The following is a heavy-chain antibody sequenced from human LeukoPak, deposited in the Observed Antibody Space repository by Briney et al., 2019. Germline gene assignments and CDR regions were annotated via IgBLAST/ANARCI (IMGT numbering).Heavy chain of an antibody. V-gene: IGHV3-43D*03. CDR2: ISWDGGST. J-gene: IGHJ4*02. Sequence: GGSLRLSCAASGSTFDDYAMHWVRQAPGKGLEWVSLISWDGGSTYYADSVKGRFTISRDNSKNSLYLQMNSLRAEDTALYYCAKDDSSGWLVGFDYWGQGTLVTVSS. CDR1: GSTFDDYA. CDR3: AKDDSSGWLVGFDY. D-gene: IGHD6-19*01.